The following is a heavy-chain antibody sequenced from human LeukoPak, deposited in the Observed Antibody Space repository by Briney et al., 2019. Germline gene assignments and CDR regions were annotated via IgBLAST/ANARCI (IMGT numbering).Heavy chain of an antibody. V-gene: IGHV4-34*01. J-gene: IGHJ4*02. CDR3: ARTGVHEIDY. CDR1: GGSFSGYY. CDR2: INHSGST. Sequence: SETLSLTCAVYGGSFSGYYWSWIRQPSGKGLEWIGEINHSGSTNYNPSLKSRVTISVDTSKNQFSLKLSSVTAADTAVYYCARTGVHEIDYWGQGTLVTVSS.